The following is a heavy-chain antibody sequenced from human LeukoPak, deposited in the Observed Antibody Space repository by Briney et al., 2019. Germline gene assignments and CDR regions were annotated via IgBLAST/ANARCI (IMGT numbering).Heavy chain of an antibody. J-gene: IGHJ4*02. V-gene: IGHV4-4*09. D-gene: IGHD2-2*01. CDR1: GGSISSYY. Sequence: PSETLSLTCTVSGGSISSYYWSWIRQSPGKGLEWIGYIYTSGSTNYNPSLKSRVTISVDTSKNQFSLKLSSVTAADTAVYYCARHAVVPAADYFDYWGQGTLVTVSS. CDR2: IYTSGST. CDR3: ARHAVVPAADYFDY.